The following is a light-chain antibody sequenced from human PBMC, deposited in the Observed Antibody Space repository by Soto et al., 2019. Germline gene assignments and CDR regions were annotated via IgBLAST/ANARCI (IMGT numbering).Light chain of an antibody. V-gene: IGKV1-39*01. J-gene: IGKJ2*01. CDR2: AAS. Sequence: DIQMTQSPSSLSASVGDRVTITCRASQSISSYLNWYQQKPGKAPKRLIYAASSLQSGVPSRLSGSASGTDFTLTISSLQPEDFATYYCQQSYRTPYTFGQGTKLEIK. CDR1: QSISSY. CDR3: QQSYRTPYT.